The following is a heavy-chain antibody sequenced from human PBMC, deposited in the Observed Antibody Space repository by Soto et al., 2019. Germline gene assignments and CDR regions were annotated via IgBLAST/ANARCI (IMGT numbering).Heavy chain of an antibody. J-gene: IGHJ6*02. D-gene: IGHD3-16*01. CDR1: GGSISSYY. Sequence: SETLSLTCPFSGGSISSYYWSWIRQPPGKGLEWIGYIYCSGSTNYNPSLRSRVTISVDTSKNQFSLKLSSVTAADTAVYYCARLLLRSDYYYSYGMDVWGQGTTVTVSS. CDR3: ARLLLRSDYYYSYGMDV. CDR2: IYCSGST. V-gene: IGHV4-59*08.